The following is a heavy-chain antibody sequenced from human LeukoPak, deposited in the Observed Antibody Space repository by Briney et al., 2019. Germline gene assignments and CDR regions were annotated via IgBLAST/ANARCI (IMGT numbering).Heavy chain of an antibody. CDR1: GGSISSYY. D-gene: IGHD3-16*01. CDR2: IFPSGST. V-gene: IGHV4-4*07. J-gene: IGHJ4*02. CDR3: AREGGGFDY. Sequence: SETLSPTRTVSGGSISSYYWSWIRQPPGKGLEWIGRIFPSGSTKYHPSLKSRVTMSVDTSRNHFSLKLSSVTAADTAVYYCAREGGGFDYWGQGTLVTVSS.